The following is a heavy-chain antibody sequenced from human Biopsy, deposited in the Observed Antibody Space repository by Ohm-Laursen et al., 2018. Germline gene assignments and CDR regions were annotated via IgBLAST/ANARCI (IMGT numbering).Heavy chain of an antibody. CDR1: GDSISSDY. CDR3: ARGMRSSGWPYFDS. J-gene: IGHJ4*02. CDR2: IYGSGST. Sequence: SETLSLTCTVSGDSISSDYWTWIRRPAGKGLEWIGRIYGSGSTNYNPSLRGRVTLSGDTSKNQVSLRLRSVTAADTAIYYCARGMRSSGWPYFDSWGQGTLVTVSS. V-gene: IGHV4-4*07. D-gene: IGHD6-19*01.